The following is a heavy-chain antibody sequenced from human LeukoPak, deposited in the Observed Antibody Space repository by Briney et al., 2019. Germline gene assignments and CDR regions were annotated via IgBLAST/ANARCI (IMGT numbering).Heavy chain of an antibody. CDR1: GQSLSGYY. Sequence: AETLSLTCAVYGQSLSGYYWRWVRQPPGKGLEWIGEINHSGRPNTNPSLKSRVTLSVNTPKNQFSLKLSSVTARARAVFYWARWWFGELPVYWGQGTLVTVSS. V-gene: IGHV4-34*01. CDR2: INHSGRP. J-gene: IGHJ4*02. CDR3: ARWWFGELPVY. D-gene: IGHD3-10*01.